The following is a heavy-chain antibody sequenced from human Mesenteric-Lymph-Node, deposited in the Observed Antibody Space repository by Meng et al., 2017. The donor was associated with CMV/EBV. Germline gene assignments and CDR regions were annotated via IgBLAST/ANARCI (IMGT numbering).Heavy chain of an antibody. D-gene: IGHD1-1*01. CDR2: SRHKAHGYTT. V-gene: IGHV3-72*01. Sequence: GGSLRLSCAVSGFPFSDYYMDWVRQAPEKGLEWIGRSRHKAHGYTTEYAASVKGRFTVSRDESKNSLYLQMNSLETEDTAVYYCVRGYNSFDHWGQGTLVTVSS. CDR1: GFPFSDYY. J-gene: IGHJ4*02. CDR3: VRGYNSFDH.